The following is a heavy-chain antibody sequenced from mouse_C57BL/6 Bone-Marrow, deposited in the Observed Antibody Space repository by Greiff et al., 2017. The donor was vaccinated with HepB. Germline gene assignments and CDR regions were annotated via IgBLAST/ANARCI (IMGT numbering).Heavy chain of an antibody. CDR2: IHPSDSDT. D-gene: IGHD1-1*01. Sequence: QVQLQQSGAELVKPGASVKVSCKASGYTFTSYWMHWVKQRPGQGLEWIGRIHPSDSDTNYNQKFKGKATLTVDNSSSPAYMQLSSLTSEDSAVYYCATPYGSRFSYAMDYWGQVTSVTVSS. V-gene: IGHV1-74*01. CDR3: ATPYGSRFSYAMDY. J-gene: IGHJ4*01. CDR1: GYTFTSYW.